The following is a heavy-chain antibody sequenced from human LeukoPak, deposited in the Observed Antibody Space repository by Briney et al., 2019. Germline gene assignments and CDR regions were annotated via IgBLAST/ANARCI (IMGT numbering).Heavy chain of an antibody. D-gene: IGHD2-8*01. CDR2: ISGSGGST. Sequence: GGSLRLSCAASGFTFSSYAMSWVRQAPGKGLEWVSAISGSGGSTYYADTVKGRFTISRDNSKNTLYLQMNSLRAEDTAVYYCAKGVSRVQYYFDYWGQGTLVTVSS. CDR1: GFTFSSYA. CDR3: AKGVSRVQYYFDY. J-gene: IGHJ4*02. V-gene: IGHV3-23*01.